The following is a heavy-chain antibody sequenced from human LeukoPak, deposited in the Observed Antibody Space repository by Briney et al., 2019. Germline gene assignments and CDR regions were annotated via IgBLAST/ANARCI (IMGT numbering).Heavy chain of an antibody. CDR2: IYTSGST. J-gene: IGHJ3*02. D-gene: IGHD3-22*01. Sequence: SETLSLTCTVSRGSISIYYWSCMRDPAGGGLEGIGRIYTSGSTKYNPPLQSRVTMSVDTSKNQFSLKVSSVTGADTAVYYCARDYDSSGRTTDAFDIWGQGTMVTVSS. CDR1: RGSISIYY. V-gene: IGHV4-4*07. CDR3: ARDYDSSGRTTDAFDI.